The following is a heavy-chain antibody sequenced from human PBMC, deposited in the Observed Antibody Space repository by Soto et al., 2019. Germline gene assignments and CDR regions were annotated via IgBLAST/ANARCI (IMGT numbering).Heavy chain of an antibody. J-gene: IGHJ4*02. CDR2: INAGHGNT. CDR1: GYTFTSYA. CDR3: ARGITLPTPLDY. D-gene: IGHD1-20*01. Sequence: QVQLVQSGAEEKKPGASVKVSCKASGYTFTSYAMHWVRQAPGQRLEWMGWINAGHGNTKYSQKFQGRVTITRDTSASTAYMELSSLRSEDTAVYSCARGITLPTPLDYWGQGTLVTVSS. V-gene: IGHV1-3*05.